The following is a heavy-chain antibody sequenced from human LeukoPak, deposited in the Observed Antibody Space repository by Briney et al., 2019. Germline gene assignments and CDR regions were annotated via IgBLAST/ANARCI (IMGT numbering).Heavy chain of an antibody. J-gene: IGHJ6*02. V-gene: IGHV3-33*01. D-gene: IGHD1-26*01. CDR1: GISFSAHG. CDR3: ARDISGSYFVDV. Sequence: PGGSLRLSCAASGISFSAHGMHWVRQAPGKGLEWVAIIRFDGSNIHYADSVKGRFTISRDNSKNTLDLQMNSLRAEDTAVYYCARDISGSYFVDVWGQGTTVTVSS. CDR2: IRFDGSNI.